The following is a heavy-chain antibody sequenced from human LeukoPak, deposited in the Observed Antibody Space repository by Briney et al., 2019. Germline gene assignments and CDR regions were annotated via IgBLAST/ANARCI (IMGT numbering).Heavy chain of an antibody. CDR3: ARYRPAGGSYDAFDI. D-gene: IGHD1-26*01. CDR2: IYSGGTT. Sequence: GGSLRLSCAASGFTVSTNYMTWVRQAPGKGLEWVSVIYSGGTTYHADSVKGRFTISRDNSKNTLYLQMRTLRAEDTAVYYCARYRPAGGSYDAFDIWGQGTMVSVSS. CDR1: GFTVSTNY. J-gene: IGHJ3*02. V-gene: IGHV3-53*01.